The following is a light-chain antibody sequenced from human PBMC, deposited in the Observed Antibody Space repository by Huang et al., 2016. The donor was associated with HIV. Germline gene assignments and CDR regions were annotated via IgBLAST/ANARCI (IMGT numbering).Light chain of an antibody. Sequence: DIQMTQSPSSLSASVGDRVTITCRASQGIGNSLAWYQQKPEKPPRLLLYATSRLERGVTSRVSGSGSGTHDTLTITALQPEDIASYYCQQYQSIPWTFGQGTKVEIK. CDR1: QGIGNS. CDR3: QQYQSIPWT. J-gene: IGKJ1*01. CDR2: ATS. V-gene: IGKV1-NL1*01.